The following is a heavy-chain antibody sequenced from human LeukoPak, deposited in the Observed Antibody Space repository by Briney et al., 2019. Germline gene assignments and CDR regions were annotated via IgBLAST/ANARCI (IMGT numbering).Heavy chain of an antibody. D-gene: IGHD2-15*01. V-gene: IGHV4-59*01. CDR2: IYYSGST. J-gene: IGHJ3*02. CDR1: GGSISSYY. CDR3: ARDGGSTRADAFDI. Sequence: SETLSLTCTVSGGSISSYYWSWIRQPPGKGLEWIGYIYYSGSTNYNPSLKSRVTISVDTSKNQFSLKLSPVTAADTAVYYCARDGGSTRADAFDIWGQGTMVTVSS.